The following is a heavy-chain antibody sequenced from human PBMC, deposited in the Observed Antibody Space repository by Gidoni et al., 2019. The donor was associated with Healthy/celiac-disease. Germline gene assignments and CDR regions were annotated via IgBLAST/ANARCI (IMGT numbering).Heavy chain of an antibody. Sequence: QVQLVESGGGVVQPGRSLRLSCAASGFTFSSYGMHWVRQAPVKWLEWVAVIWYDGSNKYYADSVKGRFTISRDNSKNTLYLQMNSLRAEDTAVYYCARDLSGDYVFDYWGQGTLVTVSS. CDR2: IWYDGSNK. J-gene: IGHJ4*02. CDR1: GFTFSSYG. CDR3: ARDLSGDYVFDY. V-gene: IGHV3-33*01. D-gene: IGHD4-17*01.